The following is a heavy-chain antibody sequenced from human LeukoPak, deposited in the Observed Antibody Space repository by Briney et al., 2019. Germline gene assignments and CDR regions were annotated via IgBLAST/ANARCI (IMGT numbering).Heavy chain of an antibody. Sequence: PSETLSLTCAVYGGSFSGYYWSWIRQPPGKGLEWIGEINHSGSTNYNPSLKSRVTISVDTSKNQFSLKLSSVTAADTALYYCARGGYSPGLWGQGTLVTVSS. D-gene: IGHD5-18*01. CDR2: INHSGST. V-gene: IGHV4-34*01. J-gene: IGHJ4*02. CDR3: ARGGYSPGL. CDR1: GGSFSGYY.